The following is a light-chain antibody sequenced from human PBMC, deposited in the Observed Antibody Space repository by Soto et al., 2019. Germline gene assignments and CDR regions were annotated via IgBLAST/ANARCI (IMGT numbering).Light chain of an antibody. CDR2: GAS. CDR3: QHYGDSLSIT. CDR1: QSVSSN. V-gene: IGKV3-20*01. Sequence: EIVMTQSPATLSVSPGERATLSCRASQSVSSNLAWYQQKPGQAPRLIINGASSRATGVPDRFSGRGSGADFSLTISRLEPGDFAVYYCQHYGDSLSITFGQGTRLEIK. J-gene: IGKJ5*01.